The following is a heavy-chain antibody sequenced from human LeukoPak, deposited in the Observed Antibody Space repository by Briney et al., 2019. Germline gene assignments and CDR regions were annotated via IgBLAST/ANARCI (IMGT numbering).Heavy chain of an antibody. CDR3: ARDPLGGYDSPRSLDY. J-gene: IGHJ4*02. Sequence: GGSLRLSWAASGYTFSYYNMSWLRQAPGRGLEWVSYISSSGSTIYYADSVKGRFTISRDNAKNSLYLQMNSLRAEDTAVYYGARDPLGGYDSPRSLDYWGQGTLVTVSS. CDR2: ISSSGSTI. V-gene: IGHV3-11*04. CDR1: GYTFSYYN. D-gene: IGHD5-12*01.